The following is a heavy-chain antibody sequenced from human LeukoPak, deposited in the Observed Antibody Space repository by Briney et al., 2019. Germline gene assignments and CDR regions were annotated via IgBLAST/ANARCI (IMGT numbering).Heavy chain of an antibody. Sequence: GGSLRLSCAASGFTFSNYWMSWVRQAPGKGLEWVANINQDGSVKYYVDSVKGRFTISRDNAKNSLYLRVDSLRAEDTAIYYCARIGYSSSSMDYWGQGTLVTVSS. J-gene: IGHJ4*02. CDR3: ARIGYSSSSMDY. D-gene: IGHD6-6*01. V-gene: IGHV3-7*01. CDR1: GFTFSNYW. CDR2: INQDGSVK.